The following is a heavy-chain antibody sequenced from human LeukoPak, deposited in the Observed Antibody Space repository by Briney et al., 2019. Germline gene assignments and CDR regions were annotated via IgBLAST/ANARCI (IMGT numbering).Heavy chain of an antibody. CDR3: ARQKKQTTAIDY. J-gene: IGHJ4*02. V-gene: IGHV1-69*04. CDR1: GGTFSSYA. Sequence: SVKVSCKASGGTFSSYAISWVRQAPGQGLEWMGRIIPILGIANYAQKLQGRATMTTDTSTSTTYMELRSLRSDDTAVYYCARQKKQTTAIDYWGQGTLVTVSS. D-gene: IGHD4-17*01. CDR2: IIPILGIA.